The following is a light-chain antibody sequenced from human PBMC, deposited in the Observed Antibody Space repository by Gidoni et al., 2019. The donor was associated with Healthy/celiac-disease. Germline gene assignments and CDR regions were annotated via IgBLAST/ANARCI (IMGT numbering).Light chain of an antibody. J-gene: IGKJ2*01. CDR2: DAS. Sequence: EMVLTQSPATLSLSPGERATLSCRASQSVSSYLAWYQQKPGQAPRLLLYDASNRATAIPARFSGSGSGPDFTLTISSLEPVDFAVYYCQQRSNWPVTFGQGTKLEIK. CDR3: QQRSNWPVT. CDR1: QSVSSY. V-gene: IGKV3-11*01.